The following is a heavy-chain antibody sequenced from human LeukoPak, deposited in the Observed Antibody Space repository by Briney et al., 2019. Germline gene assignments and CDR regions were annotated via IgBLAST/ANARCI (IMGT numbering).Heavy chain of an antibody. Sequence: GGFLRLSCAASGFTFSSYDMNWVRQAPGKGLEWVSGISGSGGSTYSVDSVKGRFAVSRDNSKNTLYLQMNSLRAEDTAVYYCARTKPQQFDILSWGQGTLVTVSS. J-gene: IGHJ4*02. CDR1: GFTFSSYD. CDR2: ISGSGGST. CDR3: ARTKPQQFDILS. D-gene: IGHD3-9*01. V-gene: IGHV3-23*01.